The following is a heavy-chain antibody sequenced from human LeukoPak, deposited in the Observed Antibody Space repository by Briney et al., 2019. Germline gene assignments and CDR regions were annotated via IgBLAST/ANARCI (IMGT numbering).Heavy chain of an antibody. CDR2: INPNSGGT. J-gene: IGHJ4*02. CDR1: GYTFTGYY. D-gene: IGHD3-22*01. Sequence: GASVTVSCKASGYTFTGYYMHWVRQAPGQGLEWMGWINPNSGGTNYAQKFQGRVTMTRDTSISTAYMELSRLRSDDTAVYYCARDVSSGHPSSGCDYWGQGTLVTVSS. V-gene: IGHV1-2*02. CDR3: ARDVSSGHPSSGCDY.